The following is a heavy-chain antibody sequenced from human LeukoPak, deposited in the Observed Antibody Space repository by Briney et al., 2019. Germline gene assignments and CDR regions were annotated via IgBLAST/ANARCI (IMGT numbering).Heavy chain of an antibody. CDR3: AKDPSGSYIPPTFDY. CDR1: GFTFDDYA. V-gene: IGHV3-9*01. Sequence: GGSLRLSCAASGFTFDDYAMHWVRQAPGKGLEWVSGISWNSGSIGYADSVKGRFTISRDNAKNSLYLQMNSLRAEDTALYYCAKDPSGSYIPPTFDYWGQGTLVTVSS. D-gene: IGHD1-26*01. J-gene: IGHJ4*02. CDR2: ISWNSGSI.